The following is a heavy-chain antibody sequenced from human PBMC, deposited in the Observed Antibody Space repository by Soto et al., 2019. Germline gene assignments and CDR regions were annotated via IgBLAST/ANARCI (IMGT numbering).Heavy chain of an antibody. CDR3: ASTSPRHYYDSSGYYPSDY. V-gene: IGHV4-31*03. D-gene: IGHD3-22*01. CDR1: GGSISSGGYY. Sequence: PSETLSLTCTVSGGSISSGGYYWSWIRQHPGKGLEWIGYIYYSGSTYYNPSLKSRVTISVDTSKNQFSLKLSSVTAADTAVYYCASTSPRHYYDSSGYYPSDYWGQGTLVTVSS. J-gene: IGHJ4*02. CDR2: IYYSGST.